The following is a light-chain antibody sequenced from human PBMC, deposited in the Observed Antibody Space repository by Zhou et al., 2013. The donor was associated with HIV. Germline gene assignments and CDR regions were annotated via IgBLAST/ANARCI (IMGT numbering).Light chain of an antibody. CDR1: QAITNS. CDR3: QQYYTIPRT. Sequence: DIQLTQSPSSLSANIGDRVTITCRASQAITNSLAWYQLKPGRPPKFLVYGAALLEAGVPSRFSGRGAGTHFSLTISGLQPEDFATYYCQQYYTIPRTFGQGTKVEIK. J-gene: IGKJ1*01. V-gene: IGKV1-NL1*01. CDR2: GAA.